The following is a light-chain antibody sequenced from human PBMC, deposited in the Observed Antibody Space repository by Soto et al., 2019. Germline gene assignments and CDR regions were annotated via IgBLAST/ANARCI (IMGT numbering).Light chain of an antibody. CDR2: AAS. J-gene: IGKJ1*01. V-gene: IGKV1-27*01. Sequence: DIQMTQSPSSLSASVGNRVTITCQASQDISNYLNWYQQKPGKVPKLLIYAASTLQSGVPSRFSGSGSGTDFTLSISSLQPEDVATYYCLKYNSAPQTFGQGTKVDIK. CDR3: LKYNSAPQT. CDR1: QDISNY.